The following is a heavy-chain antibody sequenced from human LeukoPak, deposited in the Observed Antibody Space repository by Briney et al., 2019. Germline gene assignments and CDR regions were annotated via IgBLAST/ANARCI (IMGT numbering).Heavy chain of an antibody. CDR3: AKDTDGAAAGTTWGH. Sequence: GGSLRLSCAASGFTFHDYAMHWVRQAPGKGLEWVSGISWNSGSIGYADSVKGRFTISRDNAKNSLYLQMNSLRAEDTALYYCAKDTDGAAAGTTWGHWGQGTLVTVSS. J-gene: IGHJ4*02. D-gene: IGHD6-13*01. CDR2: ISWNSGSI. CDR1: GFTFHDYA. V-gene: IGHV3-9*01.